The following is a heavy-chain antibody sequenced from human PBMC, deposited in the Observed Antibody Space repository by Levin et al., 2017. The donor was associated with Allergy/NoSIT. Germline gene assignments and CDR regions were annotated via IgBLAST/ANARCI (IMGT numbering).Heavy chain of an antibody. CDR3: ARVAMSGNMDV. Sequence: GSLRLSCAVSGGSISSNNWWSWVRQPPGKGLEWIGEIYHSGSTNYNPSLKSRVTISVDKSKNQFSLKLSSVTAADTAVYYCARVAMSGNMDVWGKGTTVTVSS. J-gene: IGHJ6*03. CDR1: GGSISSNNW. CDR2: IYHSGST. V-gene: IGHV4-4*02. D-gene: IGHD1-14*01.